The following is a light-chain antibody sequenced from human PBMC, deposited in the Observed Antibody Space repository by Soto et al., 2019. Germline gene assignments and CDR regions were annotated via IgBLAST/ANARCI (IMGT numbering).Light chain of an antibody. Sequence: QSVLTQPASVSGAPGQSITIPCTGTNSDVGGYNYVSWYQQHPGKAPKLIIYDVSNRPSGVSNRFSGSKSGNTASLTISGLQAEDEAVYYCSSYTSSSTPLVFGTGTKVTVL. CDR3: SSYTSSSTPLV. CDR2: DVS. J-gene: IGLJ1*01. CDR1: NSDVGGYNY. V-gene: IGLV2-14*01.